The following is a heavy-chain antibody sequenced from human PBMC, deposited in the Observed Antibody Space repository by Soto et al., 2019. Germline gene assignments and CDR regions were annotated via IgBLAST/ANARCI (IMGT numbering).Heavy chain of an antibody. D-gene: IGHD6-13*01. V-gene: IGHV4-59*08. CDR1: GASLSSYY. Sequence: QVQLQESGPGLVKPSETLSLTCTVSGASLSSYYWSWIRQPPGKGLEWIGYIYYSGGTNYNPSLKSRVAISVDTSKSQFSLQLSSVTAADTAVYYCARRYGYSGDYWGQGTLVTVSS. J-gene: IGHJ4*02. CDR2: IYYSGGT. CDR3: ARRYGYSGDY.